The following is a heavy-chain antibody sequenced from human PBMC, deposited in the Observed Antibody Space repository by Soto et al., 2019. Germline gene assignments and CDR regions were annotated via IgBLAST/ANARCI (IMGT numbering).Heavy chain of an antibody. J-gene: IGHJ5*02. D-gene: IGHD2-21*02. CDR1: GLTVSHNY. CDR2: LYTEGTT. V-gene: IGHV3-53*01. CDR3: ARGSLPAYCGGDCYSGWFDA. Sequence: PGGSLRLSCVASGLTVSHNYMAWVRQAPEMGLEWVSILYTEGTTYYADSVKGRFTISRDSSKNTLFLQMDSLRAADTAVYYCARGSLPAYCGGDCYSGWFDAWGQGTLVTVSS.